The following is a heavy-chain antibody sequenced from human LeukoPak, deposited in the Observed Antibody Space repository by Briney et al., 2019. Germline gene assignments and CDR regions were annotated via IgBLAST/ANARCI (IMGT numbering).Heavy chain of an antibody. CDR3: ARWGEHSALRVHAFDI. CDR1: GDSITSYY. CDR2: GHYSGST. V-gene: IGHV4-59*01. Sequence: SGTLSLTCTVSGDSITSYYWNWIRQPPGKGLEWIGYGHYSGSTNYNPSRNSRVTISVDTSKNQFSLKVSSVTAADTAVYYCARWGEHSALRVHAFDIWGQGTVVTVSS. D-gene: IGHD3-10*01. J-gene: IGHJ3*02.